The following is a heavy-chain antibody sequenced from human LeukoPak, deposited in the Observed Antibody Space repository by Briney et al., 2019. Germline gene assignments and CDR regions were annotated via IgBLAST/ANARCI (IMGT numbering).Heavy chain of an antibody. J-gene: IGHJ5*02. CDR2: IYYSGST. CDR3: ARGATVRHGDYSTYNLFDP. Sequence: SETLSLTCTVSGTSISNYYWSWLRQPPGKGLEWIAYIYYSGSTNYNPSLKSRVTISVDTSKNQFSLKLSSVTAADTAVYYCARGATVRHGDYSTYNLFDPWGQGTLVTVSS. V-gene: IGHV4-59*01. CDR1: GTSISNYY. D-gene: IGHD4-17*01.